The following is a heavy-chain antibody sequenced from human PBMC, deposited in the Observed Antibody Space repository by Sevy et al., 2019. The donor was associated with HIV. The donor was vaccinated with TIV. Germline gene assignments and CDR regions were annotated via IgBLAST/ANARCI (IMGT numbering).Heavy chain of an antibody. CDR1: GFSFTWYW. V-gene: IGHV3-53*01. CDR2: IYSGGNT. CDR3: ASNYENSGYFEY. D-gene: IGHD3-22*01. Sequence: GGSLRLSCAASGFSFTWYWMSWVRQTPEKGLEWVSIIYSGGNTYYADSVKGRFTISRDNSKNTLYLQMNSLRAEDTAVYYCASNYENSGYFEYWGQGTLVTVSS. J-gene: IGHJ4*02.